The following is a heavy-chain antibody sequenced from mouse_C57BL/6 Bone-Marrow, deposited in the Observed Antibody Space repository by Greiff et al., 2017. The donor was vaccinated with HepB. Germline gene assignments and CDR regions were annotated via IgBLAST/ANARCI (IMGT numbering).Heavy chain of an antibody. CDR1: GYTFTSYW. D-gene: IGHD1-1*01. CDR3: ARDFNYGSSYWYFDV. Sequence: VQLQQSGAELVKPGASVKLSCKASGYTFTSYWMHWVKQRPGQGLEWIGMIHPNSGSTNYNEKFKSKATLTVDKSSSTAYMQLSSLTSEDSAVYYCARDFNYGSSYWYFDVWGTGTTVTVSS. V-gene: IGHV1-64*01. J-gene: IGHJ1*03. CDR2: IHPNSGST.